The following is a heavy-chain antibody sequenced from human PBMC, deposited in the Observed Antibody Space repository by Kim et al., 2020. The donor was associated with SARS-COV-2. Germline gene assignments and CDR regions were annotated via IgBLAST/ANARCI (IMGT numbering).Heavy chain of an antibody. CDR3: ARDNRLSSSIDY. D-gene: IGHD6-13*01. J-gene: IGHJ4*02. V-gene: IGHV4-31*02. Sequence: YSNPSLKSRITISLDTSKNQFSLRLSSVTAADTAVYYCARDNRLSSSIDYWGQGTLVTVSS.